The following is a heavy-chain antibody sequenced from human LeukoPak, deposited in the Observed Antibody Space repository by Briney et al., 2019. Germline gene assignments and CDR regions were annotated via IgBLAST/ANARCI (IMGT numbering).Heavy chain of an antibody. J-gene: IGHJ4*02. D-gene: IGHD2-21*01. V-gene: IGHV4-59*01. CDR2: IYYSGST. CDR1: GGSISSYY. CDR3: ARGGGYYYFDY. Sequence: SETLSLTCTVSGGSISSYYWSWIRQPPGKGLEWIGYIYYSGSTNYNPSLKSRVTISVDTSKNQFSLKLSSVTAADTAVYYRARGGGYYYFDYWGQGTLVTVSS.